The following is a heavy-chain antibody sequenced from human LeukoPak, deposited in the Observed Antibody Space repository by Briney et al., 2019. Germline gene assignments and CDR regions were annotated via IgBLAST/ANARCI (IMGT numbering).Heavy chain of an antibody. J-gene: IGHJ4*02. D-gene: IGHD3-10*02. CDR3: AKELDTMFFDY. CDR2: AGWAGGTT. CDR1: GFNFDLYT. Sequence: GGSLRLSVATSGFNFDLYTIHWVGQAPGKGLEWVSLAGWAGGTTFYSDSVRGRFTISRDSGRKSVYLQTNSLTTDDTAFYFCAKELDTMFFDYWGQGALVTVSS. V-gene: IGHV3-43*01.